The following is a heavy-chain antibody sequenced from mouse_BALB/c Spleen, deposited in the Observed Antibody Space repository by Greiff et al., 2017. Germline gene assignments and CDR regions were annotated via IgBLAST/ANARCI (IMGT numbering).Heavy chain of an antibody. CDR1: GFTFSSYT. CDR3: TRDHDGYYFDY. V-gene: IGHV5-6-4*01. D-gene: IGHD2-3*01. J-gene: IGHJ2*01. CDR2: ISSGGSYT. Sequence: EVKLVESGGGLVKPGGSLKLSCAASGFTFSSYTMSWVRQTPEKRLEWVATISSGGSYTYYPDSVKGRFTISRDNAKNSLYLQMSSLKSEDTAMYYCTRDHDGYYFDYWGQGTTLTVSS.